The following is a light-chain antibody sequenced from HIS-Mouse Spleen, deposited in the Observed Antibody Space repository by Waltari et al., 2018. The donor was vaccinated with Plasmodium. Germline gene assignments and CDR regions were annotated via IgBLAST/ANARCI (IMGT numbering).Light chain of an antibody. V-gene: IGKV1-39*01. J-gene: IGKJ1*01. CDR3: QQRYSTWT. CDR2: AAS. Sequence: DIQMTQSPSSLSASVGDRVTITCRASQSISSYLNWYQQKTGKAPKLLIYAASSLQSGVPSRFSGSGSGTDFTLSISSLLPEDFATYYCQQRYSTWTCCQGTKVEIK. CDR1: QSISSY.